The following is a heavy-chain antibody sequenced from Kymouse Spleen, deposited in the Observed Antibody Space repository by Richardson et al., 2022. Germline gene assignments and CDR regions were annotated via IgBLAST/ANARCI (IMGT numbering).Heavy chain of an antibody. V-gene: IGHV4-39*01. Sequence: QLQLQESGPGLVKPSETLSLTCTVSGGSISSSSYYWGWIRQPPGKGLEWIGSIYYSGSTYYNPSLKSRVTISVDTSKNQFSLKLSSVTAADTAVYYCARDYYGSGSSYYYYYYGMDVWGQGTTVTVSS. CDR2: IYYSGST. D-gene: IGHD3-10*01. CDR1: GGSISSSSYY. CDR3: ARDYYGSGSSYYYYYYGMDV. J-gene: IGHJ6*02.